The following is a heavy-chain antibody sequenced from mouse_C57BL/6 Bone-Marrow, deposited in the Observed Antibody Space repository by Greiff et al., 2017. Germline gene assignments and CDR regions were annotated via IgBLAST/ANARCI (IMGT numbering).Heavy chain of an antibody. CDR2: IWGVGST. CDR1: GFSLTSYG. CDR3: GSPWGNYPFAG. J-gene: IGHJ3*01. Sequence: QVQLKESGPGLVAPSQSLSITCTVSGFSLTSYGVDWVRQSPGKGLEWLGVIWGVGSTNYNSALKSRLSISKDNSESQVFLKMNSLQTDDTAMYYCGSPWGNYPFAGWGQGTLVTVAA. D-gene: IGHD2-1*01. V-gene: IGHV2-6*01.